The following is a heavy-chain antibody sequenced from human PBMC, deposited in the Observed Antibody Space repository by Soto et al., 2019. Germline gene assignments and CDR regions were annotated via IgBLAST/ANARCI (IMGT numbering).Heavy chain of an antibody. V-gene: IGHV2-70*01. D-gene: IGHD3-22*01. CDR2: IDWDDDK. CDR3: ARISRYSSGYYYFDY. CDR1: GFSLSTSGMC. Sequence: SGPTLVNPTQTLTLTCTFSGFSLSTSGMCVSWIRQPPGKALEWLALIDWDDDKYYSTSLKTRLTISKDTSKNQVVLTMTNMDPVDTATYYCARISRYSSGYYYFDYWGQGTLVTVSS. J-gene: IGHJ4*02.